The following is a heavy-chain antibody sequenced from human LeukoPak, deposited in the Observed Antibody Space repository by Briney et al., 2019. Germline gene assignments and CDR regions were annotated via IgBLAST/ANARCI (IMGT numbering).Heavy chain of an antibody. CDR2: IYYSGST. CDR1: GGSISSGGYY. V-gene: IGHV4-31*03. Sequence: PSQTLSLTCTVSGGSISSGGYYWSCIRQPRGKGLEWIGHIYYSGSTYYNPSLKRRVTVSVDTSKNHFSLKLSSVTAADTAVFYCARADYFGSSGYQYWYFDLWGRGTLVTVSS. J-gene: IGHJ2*01. D-gene: IGHD3-22*01. CDR3: ARADYFGSSGYQYWYFDL.